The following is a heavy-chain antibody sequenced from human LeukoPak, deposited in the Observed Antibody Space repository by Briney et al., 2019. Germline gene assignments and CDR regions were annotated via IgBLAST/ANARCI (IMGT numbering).Heavy chain of an antibody. CDR3: ARTYDSSGYYFF. CDR1: GYSISGGYY. CDR2: IFHSGST. Sequence: ETLSLTCTVSGYSISGGYYWGWIRQPPGKGLEWIGSIFHSGSTYYNASLKSRVTISADTSKNQFSLKLSSVTAADTAMYYCARTYDSSGYYFFWGQGTLVTVSS. V-gene: IGHV4-38-2*02. J-gene: IGHJ4*02. D-gene: IGHD3-22*01.